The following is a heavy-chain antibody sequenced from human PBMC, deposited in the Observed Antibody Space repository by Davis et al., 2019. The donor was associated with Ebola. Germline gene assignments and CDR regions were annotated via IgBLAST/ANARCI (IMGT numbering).Heavy chain of an antibody. V-gene: IGHV4-34*01. D-gene: IGHD1-1*01. CDR3: ARVRLWLYNNFDY. J-gene: IGHJ4*02. CDR1: GGSISSYY. CDR2: INHSGST. Sequence: GSLRLSCTVSGGSISSYYWSWIRQPPGKGLEWIGEINHSGSTNYNPSLKSRVTISVDTSKNQFSLKLSSVTAADTAVYYCARVRLWLYNNFDYWGQGTLVTVSS.